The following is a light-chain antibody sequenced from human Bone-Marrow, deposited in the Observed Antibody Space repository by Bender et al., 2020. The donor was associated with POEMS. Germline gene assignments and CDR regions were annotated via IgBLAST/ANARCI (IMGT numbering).Light chain of an antibody. CDR3: CSYAGSITHLL. CDR1: SSDVGGYNF. V-gene: IGLV2-8*01. CDR2: EVS. J-gene: IGLJ2*01. Sequence: QSALTQPPSASGSPGQSVTISCTGASSDVGGYNFVSWYQQHPGNAPKVIIYEVSKRPSGVPDRFSGSKSGNTASLTVSGLQAEDEADYYCCSYAGSITHLLFGGGTKLTVL.